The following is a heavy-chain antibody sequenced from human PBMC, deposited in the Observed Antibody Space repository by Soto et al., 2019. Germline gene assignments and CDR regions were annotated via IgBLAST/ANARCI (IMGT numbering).Heavy chain of an antibody. V-gene: IGHV3-30*18. CDR1: GFTFSSYG. J-gene: IGHJ6*03. CDR3: AKDHYYGSDNYDFYYHYYMDV. CDR2: ISFDGSNK. Sequence: QVQLVESGGGVVRPGRSLRLSCTASGFTFSSYGMHWVRQATGKGLEWVAVISFDGSNKYYSDPVKGRFTISRDNSNKTLYLQMNSLRSEDTAVYHCAKDHYYGSDNYDFYYHYYMDVWCKGTTVAVSS. D-gene: IGHD3-10*01.